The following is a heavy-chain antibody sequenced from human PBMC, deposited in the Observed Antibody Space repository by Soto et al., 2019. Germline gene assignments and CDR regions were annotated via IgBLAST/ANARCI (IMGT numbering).Heavy chain of an antibody. V-gene: IGHV2-5*02. CDR3: AHRVLRTVFGLVTTTAIYFDF. Sequence: QITLKESGPTVVKPTETLTLTCTFPGFSLTTSGVGVGWVRQSPGKAPESLALIYWDDDKRYSTSLKSRLTITKDTSKNQVVLTMANVDPADTATYYCAHRVLRTVFGLVTTTAIYFDFWGQGTPVVVSS. D-gene: IGHD3-3*01. CDR2: IYWDDDK. CDR1: GFSLTTSGVG. J-gene: IGHJ4*02.